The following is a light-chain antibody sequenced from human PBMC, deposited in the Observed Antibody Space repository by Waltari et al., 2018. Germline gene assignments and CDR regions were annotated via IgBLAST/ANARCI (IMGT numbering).Light chain of an antibody. Sequence: QSVLTQTPSVSGAPGQTVTLSCTGGDTNLGSGYDVPWSQQVPGTAPRLLLYANSNRPSGIPDRFSGSKSGTSASLTISELQAEDEGDYHCQSYDRTLGGFVIFGGGTKVTVL. J-gene: IGLJ2*01. CDR3: QSYDRTLGGFVI. V-gene: IGLV1-40*01. CDR2: ANS. CDR1: DTNLGSGYD.